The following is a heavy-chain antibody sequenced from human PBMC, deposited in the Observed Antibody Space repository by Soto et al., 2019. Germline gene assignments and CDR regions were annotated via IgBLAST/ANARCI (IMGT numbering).Heavy chain of an antibody. CDR2: IIPIFGTT. V-gene: IGHV1-69*12. Sequence: QVQLVQSGAKVRRPGSSVKVSCKASGGTFGSNAISWVRQAPGQGLEWMGGIIPIFGTTNNAQKFQGRVTITADESTNTAYMELSSLRSEDTAIYYCAREGYTFGPGAVSGAFDIWGQGTVVTVSS. D-gene: IGHD4-4*01. CDR1: GGTFGSNA. CDR3: AREGYTFGPGAVSGAFDI. J-gene: IGHJ3*02.